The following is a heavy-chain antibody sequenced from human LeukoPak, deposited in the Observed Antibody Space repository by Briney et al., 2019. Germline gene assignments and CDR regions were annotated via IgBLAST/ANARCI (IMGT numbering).Heavy chain of an antibody. D-gene: IGHD1-14*01. V-gene: IGHV4-39*01. CDR2: IYYSGST. CDR1: GGSISSNNYY. Sequence: KPSETLSLTCSVSGGSISSNNYYWGWIRQPPGKGLGGNGSIYYSGSTYYNPSLNSRVTISVDTSKSQFALKLSSVTAADTAVYYCARDRSSYFDSWGQGTLVTVSS. J-gene: IGHJ4*02. CDR3: ARDRSSYFDS.